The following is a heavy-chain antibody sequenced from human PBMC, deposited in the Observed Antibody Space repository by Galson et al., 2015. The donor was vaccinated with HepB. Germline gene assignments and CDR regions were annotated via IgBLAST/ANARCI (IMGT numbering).Heavy chain of an antibody. CDR2: IYSGDTT. V-gene: IGHV3-53*01. Sequence: SLRLSCAASGFTVSSKYMSWVRQAPGKGLEWVSAIYSGDTTYYADSVKGRFTISRDNSENTLYLQMNSLRAEDTAVYYCARGDDDYGVLNWFDPWGQGTLVTVSS. CDR3: ARGDDDYGVLNWFDP. CDR1: GFTVSSKY. D-gene: IGHD4-17*01. J-gene: IGHJ5*02.